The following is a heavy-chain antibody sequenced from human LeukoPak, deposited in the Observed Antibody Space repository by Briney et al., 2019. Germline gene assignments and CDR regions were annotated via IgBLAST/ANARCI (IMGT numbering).Heavy chain of an antibody. CDR2: IYTSGST. CDR3: AREALWFGELSSSRVDY. V-gene: IGHV4-61*02. CDR1: GGSISSGSYY. Sequence: PSQTLSLTCTVSGGSISSGSYYWSWIRQPAGKGLERIGRIYTSGSTNYNPSLKSRVTISVDTSKNQFSLKLSSVTAADTAVYYCAREALWFGELSSSRVDYWGQGTLVTVSS. J-gene: IGHJ4*02. D-gene: IGHD3-10*01.